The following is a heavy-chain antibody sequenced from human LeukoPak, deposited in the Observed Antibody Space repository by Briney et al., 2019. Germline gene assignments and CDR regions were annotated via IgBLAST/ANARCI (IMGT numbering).Heavy chain of an antibody. D-gene: IGHD6-13*01. J-gene: IGHJ4*02. CDR3: ARRLAVTGRYYFDY. Sequence: SETLSLTCTVSGGSISTYYWTWIRQPPGKGLEGIGYIYYSGTTNYNPSLKSRVTMSVDTSKNQFSLRLTSVTAADTAVYYCARRLAVTGRYYFDYWGQGTLVTVSS. CDR1: GGSISTYY. V-gene: IGHV4-59*01. CDR2: IYYSGTT.